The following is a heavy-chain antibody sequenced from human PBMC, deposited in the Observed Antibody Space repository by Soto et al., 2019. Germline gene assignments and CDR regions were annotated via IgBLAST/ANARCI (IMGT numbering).Heavy chain of an antibody. CDR1: GGSISSYY. CDR2: IYYSGST. CDR3: ARGGVPAATNDYYYYYYMDV. Sequence: SETLSLTCTVSGGSISSYYWSWIRQPPGKGLEWIGYIYYSGSTNYNPSLKSRVTISVDTSKNQFSLKLSSVTAADTAVYYCARGGVPAATNDYYYYYYMDVWGKGTTVTVSS. D-gene: IGHD2-2*01. J-gene: IGHJ6*03. V-gene: IGHV4-59*01.